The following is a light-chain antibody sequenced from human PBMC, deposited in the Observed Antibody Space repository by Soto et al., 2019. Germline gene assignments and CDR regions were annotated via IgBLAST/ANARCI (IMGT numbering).Light chain of an antibody. V-gene: IGLV2-23*02. J-gene: IGLJ2*01. CDR1: SSDVGYYDL. CDR3: CSYADGSTLV. CDR2: EVT. Sequence: QPVLTQPASVSGSPGQSITISCTGTSSDVGYYDLVSWYQQHPGKAPKLMIYEVTKRPSGVSNRFSGSKSGNTASLTISGLQAEDEADYYCCSYADGSTLVFGGGTKLTVL.